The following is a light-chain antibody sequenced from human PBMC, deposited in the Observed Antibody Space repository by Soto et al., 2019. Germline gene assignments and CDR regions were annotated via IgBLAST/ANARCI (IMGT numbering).Light chain of an antibody. CDR3: QHADSFPLIT. Sequence: IQITQSPSSLSASVGDRVTITCQASQSISNYLNCYQQKPGKAPKLLIYAASSLQSGVPSRFSGRGSGADFTLTISSLQPEDFATYYCQHADSFPLITFGQGTRLEIK. CDR1: QSISNY. CDR2: AAS. V-gene: IGKV1-39*01. J-gene: IGKJ5*01.